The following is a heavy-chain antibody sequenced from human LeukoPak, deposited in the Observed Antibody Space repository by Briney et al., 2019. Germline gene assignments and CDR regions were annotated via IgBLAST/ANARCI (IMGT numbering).Heavy chain of an antibody. CDR3: ARRVYSSGWYWFDP. D-gene: IGHD6-19*01. V-gene: IGHV4-59*08. Sequence: SETLSLTCTVSGGSISSYYWSWIRQPPGKGLEWIGYIYYSGSTNYNPSLKSRVTISVDTSKNQFSLKLSSVTAADTAVYYCARRVYSSGWYWFDPWGQGTLVTVSS. CDR2: IYYSGST. CDR1: GGSISSYY. J-gene: IGHJ5*02.